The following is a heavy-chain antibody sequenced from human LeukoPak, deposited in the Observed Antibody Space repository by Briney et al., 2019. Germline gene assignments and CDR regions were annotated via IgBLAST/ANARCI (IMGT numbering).Heavy chain of an antibody. V-gene: IGHV3-21*01. CDR2: ISSSSSYI. CDR3: ARDRGDHGDCDY. Sequence: PGGSLRLSCAASGFTFSSYSMNWVRQAPGKGLEWVSSISSSSSYIYYADSVKGRFTISRDNAKNSLYLQMNSLRAEDTAVYYCARDRGDHGDCDYWGQGTLVTVSS. CDR1: GFTFSSYS. D-gene: IGHD4-17*01. J-gene: IGHJ4*02.